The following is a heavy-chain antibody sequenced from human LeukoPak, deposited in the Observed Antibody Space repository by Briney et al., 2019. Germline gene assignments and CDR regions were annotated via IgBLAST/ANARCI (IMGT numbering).Heavy chain of an antibody. CDR2: IRYDGSNK. Sequence: GGSLRLSCAASGFTFSSYGMHWVRQAPGKGLEWVAFIRYDGSNKYYADSVKGRFTISRGNSKNTLYLQMNSLRAEDTAVYYCAKDLTGFYSSGYVFGYWGQGTLVTVSS. D-gene: IGHD3-22*01. CDR3: AKDLTGFYSSGYVFGY. V-gene: IGHV3-30*02. J-gene: IGHJ4*02. CDR1: GFTFSSYG.